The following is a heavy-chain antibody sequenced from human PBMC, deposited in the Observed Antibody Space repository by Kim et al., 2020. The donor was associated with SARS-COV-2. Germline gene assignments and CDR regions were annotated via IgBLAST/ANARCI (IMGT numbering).Heavy chain of an antibody. V-gene: IGHV3-30*18. CDR1: GFTFSSYG. CDR3: AKEIDDSSSWYGLLPDV. J-gene: IGHJ6*02. Sequence: GGSLRLSCAASGFTFSSYGMHWVRQAPGKGLEWVAVISYDGSNKYYADSVKGRFTISRDNSKNTLYLQMNSLRAEDTAVYYCAKEIDDSSSWYGLLPDVWGQGTTVTVSS. D-gene: IGHD6-13*01. CDR2: ISYDGSNK.